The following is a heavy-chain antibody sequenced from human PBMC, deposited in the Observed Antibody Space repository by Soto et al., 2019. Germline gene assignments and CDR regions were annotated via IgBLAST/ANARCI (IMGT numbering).Heavy chain of an antibody. V-gene: IGHV4-4*02. CDR3: ASTRRDGYNNYYYYGMDV. CDR2: IYHSGST. D-gene: IGHD5-12*01. J-gene: IGHJ6*02. CDR1: GGSISSSNW. Sequence: PSETLSLTCAVSGGSISSSNWWSWVRQPPGKGLEWIGEIYHSGSTNYNPSLKSRVTISVDKSKNQFSLKLSSVTAADTAVYYCASTRRDGYNNYYYYGMDVWGQGTTVT.